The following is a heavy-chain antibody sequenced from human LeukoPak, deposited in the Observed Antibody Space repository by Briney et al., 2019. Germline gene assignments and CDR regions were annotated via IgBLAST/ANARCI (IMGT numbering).Heavy chain of an antibody. CDR1: GFTFSSYE. D-gene: IGHD4-17*01. CDR2: ISSSGSTI. V-gene: IGHV3-48*03. CDR3: ARVEGGKDYGDFDY. Sequence: PGGSLRLSCAASGFTFSSYEMNWVRQAPGKGLEWVSYISSSGSTIYYADSVKGRFTISRDNAKNSLYLQMNSLRAEDTAVYYCARVEGGKDYGDFDYWGQGTLVTGSS. J-gene: IGHJ4*02.